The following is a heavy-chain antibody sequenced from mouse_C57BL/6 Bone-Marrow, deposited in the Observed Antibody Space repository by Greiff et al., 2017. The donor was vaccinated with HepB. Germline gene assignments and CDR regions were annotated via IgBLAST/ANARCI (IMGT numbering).Heavy chain of an antibody. CDR3: ARSPSYYGSSYRYFDV. Sequence: QVQLQQPGAELVKPGASVKLSCKASGYTFTSYWMHWVKQRPGQGLEWIGMIHPNSGSTNYNEKFKSKATLTVDKSSSTAYMQLSSLTSEDSAVYYCARSPSYYGSSYRYFDVWGTGTTVTVSS. CDR1: GYTFTSYW. CDR2: IHPNSGST. J-gene: IGHJ1*03. V-gene: IGHV1-64*01. D-gene: IGHD1-1*01.